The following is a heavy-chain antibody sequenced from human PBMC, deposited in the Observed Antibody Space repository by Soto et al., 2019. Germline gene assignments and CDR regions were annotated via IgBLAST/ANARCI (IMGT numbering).Heavy chain of an antibody. D-gene: IGHD2-8*01. Sequence: ASVKVSCKASGGTFSSYAISWVRQAPGQGLEWMGGIIPIFGTANYAQKFQGRVTITADESTSTAYMELSSLRSEDTALYYWASRTVLYCTNGVCPYYFDYWGQGTLVTVSS. CDR2: IIPIFGTA. CDR3: ASRTVLYCTNGVCPYYFDY. V-gene: IGHV1-69*13. J-gene: IGHJ4*02. CDR1: GGTFSSYA.